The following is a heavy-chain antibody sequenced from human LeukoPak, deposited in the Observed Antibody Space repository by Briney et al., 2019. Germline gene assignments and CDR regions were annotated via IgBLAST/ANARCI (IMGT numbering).Heavy chain of an antibody. CDR3: AKTTTGYSSGRYPGWPVDY. CDR1: GFTFSSYA. D-gene: IGHD6-19*01. J-gene: IGHJ4*02. Sequence: PGGSLRLSCAASGFTFSSYAMSWVRQAPGKGLEWVSAISGSGGSTYYADSMKGRFTISRDNSKNTLYLQMNSLSTEDTAVYYCAKTTTGYSSGRYPGWPVDYWGQGTLVTVSS. CDR2: ISGSGGST. V-gene: IGHV3-23*01.